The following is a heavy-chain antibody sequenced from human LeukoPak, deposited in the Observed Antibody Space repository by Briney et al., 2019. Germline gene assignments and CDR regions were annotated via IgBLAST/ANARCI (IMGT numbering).Heavy chain of an antibody. CDR2: ISDYNGNK. J-gene: IGHJ3*02. V-gene: IGHV1-18*04. Sequence: ASVTVSCMASGYTFTSYGISWVRQAPGQGLEWMGWISDYNGNKNYAQKLQVRVTMNTDTTTSTAYMELRRLRSDDTAVYYSARYTAANDAFDIWGQGTMVTVSS. CDR3: ARYTAANDAFDI. D-gene: IGHD2-2*01. CDR1: GYTFTSYG.